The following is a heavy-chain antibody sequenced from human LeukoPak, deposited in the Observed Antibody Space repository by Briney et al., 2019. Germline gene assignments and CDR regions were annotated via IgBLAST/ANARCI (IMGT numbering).Heavy chain of an antibody. J-gene: IGHJ3*02. CDR2: INSDGSST. CDR3: ARTSGDLEAFDI. Sequence: GGSLRLSCAASGFTFSSYWMHWVRQAPGKGLVWVSRINSDGSSTSYADSVKGRFTISTDNAKNTLYLQMNSLRAEDTAVYYCARTSGDLEAFDIWGQGTMVTVSS. V-gene: IGHV3-74*01. CDR1: GFTFSSYW. D-gene: IGHD7-27*01.